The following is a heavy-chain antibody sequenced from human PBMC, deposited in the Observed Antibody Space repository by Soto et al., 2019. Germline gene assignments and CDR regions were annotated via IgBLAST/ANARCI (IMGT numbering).Heavy chain of an antibody. V-gene: IGHV3-23*01. CDR3: AKDLLLWFGESDYYYYGMDV. J-gene: IGHJ6*02. Sequence: GGSLRLSCAASGFTFSSYAMSWVRQAPGKGLEWVSAISGSGGSTYYADSVKGRFTISRDNSKNTLYLQMNSLRAEDTAVYYCAKDLLLWFGESDYYYYGMDVWGQGTTVTVSS. CDR1: GFTFSSYA. CDR2: ISGSGGST. D-gene: IGHD3-10*01.